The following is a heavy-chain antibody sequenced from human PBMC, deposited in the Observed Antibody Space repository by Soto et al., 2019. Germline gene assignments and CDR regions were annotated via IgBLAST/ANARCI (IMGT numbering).Heavy chain of an antibody. CDR1: GGSFSGYY. J-gene: IGHJ6*02. V-gene: IGHV4-34*01. Sequence: PSETLSLTCAVYGGSFSGYYWSWIRQPPGKGLEWIGEINHSGSTNYNPSLKSRVTISVDTSKNQFSLKLSSVTAADTAVYYCARGRRYNYYYYYGMDVWVQGTTVTVPS. D-gene: IGHD1-1*01. CDR2: INHSGST. CDR3: ARGRRYNYYYYYGMDV.